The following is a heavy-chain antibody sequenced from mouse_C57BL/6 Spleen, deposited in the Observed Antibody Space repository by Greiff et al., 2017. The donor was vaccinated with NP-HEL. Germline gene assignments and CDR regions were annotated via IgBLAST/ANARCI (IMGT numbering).Heavy chain of an antibody. Sequence: VQLQQSGAELARPGASVKMSCKASGYTFTSYTMHWVNQRPGQGLEWIGYINPSSGYTKYNQKFKDKATLTADKSSSTAYMQLSSLTSEDSAVYYCALWLRSFDYWGQGTTLTVSS. CDR3: ALWLRSFDY. V-gene: IGHV1-4*01. D-gene: IGHD2-2*01. J-gene: IGHJ2*01. CDR2: INPSSGYT. CDR1: GYTFTSYT.